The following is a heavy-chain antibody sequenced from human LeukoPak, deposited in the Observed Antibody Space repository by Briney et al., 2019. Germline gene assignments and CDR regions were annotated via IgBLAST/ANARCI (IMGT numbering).Heavy chain of an antibody. D-gene: IGHD3-3*01. CDR3: ARVLTIFGVVTPYFGY. J-gene: IGHJ4*02. CDR1: AGSVSSGSDY. CDR2: IHYSGST. V-gene: IGHV4-61*01. Sequence: SETLSLTCTVSAGSVSSGSDYWSWIRQPPGKGLEWIRFIHYSGSTTYSPSLKSRVSISVDTSKNQFSLKLSSVTAADTAIYYCARVLTIFGVVTPYFGYWGQGTLVTVSS.